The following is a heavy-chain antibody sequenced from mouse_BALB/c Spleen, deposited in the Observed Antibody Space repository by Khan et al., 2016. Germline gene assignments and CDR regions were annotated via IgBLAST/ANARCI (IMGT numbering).Heavy chain of an antibody. CDR3: AIYYYGSSYYFDY. D-gene: IGHD1-1*01. CDR1: GYAFSSYW. CDR2: IYPGDGDT. Sequence: QVQLKSSGAELVRPGSSVKISCKASGYAFSSYWMNWVKQRPGQGLEWIGQIYPGDGDTNYNGKFKGKATLTADKSSSTAYMQLSSLTSEDSAVYFCAIYYYGSSYYFDYWGQGTTLTVSS. V-gene: IGHV1-80*01. J-gene: IGHJ2*01.